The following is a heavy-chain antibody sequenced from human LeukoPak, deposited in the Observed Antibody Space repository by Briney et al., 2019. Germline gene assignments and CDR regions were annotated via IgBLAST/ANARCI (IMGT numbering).Heavy chain of an antibody. D-gene: IGHD1-26*01. Sequence: KRLEWIGRIYTSGSTNYNPSLKSRVTISVDTSKNQFSLKLSSVTAADTAVYYCARVPVGEGHYYGTDVWGKGTTVTVSS. CDR2: IYTSGST. J-gene: IGHJ6*04. CDR3: ARVPVGEGHYYGTDV. V-gene: IGHV4-61*02.